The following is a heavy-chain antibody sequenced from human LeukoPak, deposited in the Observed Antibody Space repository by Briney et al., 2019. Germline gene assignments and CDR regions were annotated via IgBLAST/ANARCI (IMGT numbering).Heavy chain of an antibody. V-gene: IGHV3-11*03. CDR3: ARSAAATNFDS. J-gene: IGHJ4*02. CDR1: GFTFSDYY. D-gene: IGHD6-13*01. Sequence: GGSLRLSCAASGFTFSDYYMTWIRQAPGKGLEWLSYVSSSSIHTNYADSVKGRFTISRDNAKNSLYLQMNSLGVEDTAVYYCARSAAATNFDSWGQGTLVTVSS. CDR2: VSSSSIHT.